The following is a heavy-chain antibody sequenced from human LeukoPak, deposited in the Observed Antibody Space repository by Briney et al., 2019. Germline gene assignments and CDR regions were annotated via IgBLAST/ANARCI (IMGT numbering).Heavy chain of an antibody. CDR1: GGSISSFY. J-gene: IGHJ3*02. D-gene: IGHD5-18*01. CDR3: ARGTDTATYAFDI. Sequence: SETLSLTCTVSGGSISSFYWSWIRQPPGKGLEWIGYIYYSGSTNYNPSLKSRVTISVDTSKNQFSLKLSSVTAADTAVYYCARGTDTATYAFDIWGQGTMVTVSS. CDR2: IYYSGST. V-gene: IGHV4-59*08.